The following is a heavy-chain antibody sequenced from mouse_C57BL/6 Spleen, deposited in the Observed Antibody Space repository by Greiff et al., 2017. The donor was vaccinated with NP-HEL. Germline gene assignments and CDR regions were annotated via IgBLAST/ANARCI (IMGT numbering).Heavy chain of an antibody. V-gene: IGHV5-17*01. D-gene: IGHD1-1*01. J-gene: IGHJ2*01. CDR2: ISSGSSTI. Sequence: EVMLVESGGGLVKPGGSLKLSCAASGFTFSDYGMHWVRQAPEKGLEWVAYISSGSSTIYYADTVKGRFTISRDNAKNTLFLQMTSLRSEDTAMYYCATNYYGSSGYFDYWGQGTTLTVSS. CDR3: ATNYYGSSGYFDY. CDR1: GFTFSDYG.